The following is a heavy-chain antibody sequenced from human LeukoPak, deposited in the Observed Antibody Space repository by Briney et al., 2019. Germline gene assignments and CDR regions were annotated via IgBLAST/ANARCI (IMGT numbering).Heavy chain of an antibody. Sequence: GGSLRLSCAASGFTVSNNYMSWVRQAPGKGLELVSVIYSGGSTRYADSVKGRFTISRDNSKNTLYLQMNSLRAEDTAVYYCARVNCGGDCYRYYFDYWGQGTLVTVSS. CDR3: ARVNCGGDCYRYYFDY. CDR2: IYSGGST. D-gene: IGHD2-21*02. V-gene: IGHV3-53*01. CDR1: GFTVSNNY. J-gene: IGHJ4*02.